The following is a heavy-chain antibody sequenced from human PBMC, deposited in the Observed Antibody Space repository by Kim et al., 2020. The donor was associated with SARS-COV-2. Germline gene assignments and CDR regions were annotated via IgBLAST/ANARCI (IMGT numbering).Heavy chain of an antibody. J-gene: IGHJ5*01. CDR3: AREDFRHSSNW. Sequence: GGSLRLSCAASGLTLNTFHVHWVRQAPGKGLEWVALISYDGYDKSYADSMKGRITISRDKPKNTVHLQMNSLRPEDTAVYYCAREDFRHSSNW. D-gene: IGHD6-13*01. CDR1: GLTLNTFH. CDR2: ISYDGYDK. V-gene: IGHV3-30*04.